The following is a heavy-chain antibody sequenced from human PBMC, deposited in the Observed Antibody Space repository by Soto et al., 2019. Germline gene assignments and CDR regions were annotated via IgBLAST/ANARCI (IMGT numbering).Heavy chain of an antibody. V-gene: IGHV1-8*01. CDR1: GYTFSDFD. D-gene: IGHD3-16*01. CDR3: ARGNPFNYAGFDV. Sequence: ASVKVSCKASGYTFSDFDINWLRQASGQGPEWMGWMNAKSGDTFFAQRFQGKFNMTSDTSLSTAYMEVGSLTSDDTAMYYCARGNPFNYAGFDVWGQGTTVTVSS. CDR2: MNAKSGDT. J-gene: IGHJ6*02.